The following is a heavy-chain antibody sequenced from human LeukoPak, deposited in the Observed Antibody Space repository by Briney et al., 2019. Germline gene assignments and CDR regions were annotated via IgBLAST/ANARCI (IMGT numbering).Heavy chain of an antibody. CDR2: INPSGGST. V-gene: IGHV1-46*01. CDR3: ARGGEFLLLWSWFDP. D-gene: IGHD2-2*01. J-gene: IGHJ5*02. Sequence: ASVKVSCKASGYTFTNYYINWVRQAPGQGLEWIGIINPSGGSTTYAQKFQGRVTMTRDTSTSTVYMELSSLRSEDTAVYYCARGGEFLLLWSWFDPWGQGTLVTVSS. CDR1: GYTFTNYY.